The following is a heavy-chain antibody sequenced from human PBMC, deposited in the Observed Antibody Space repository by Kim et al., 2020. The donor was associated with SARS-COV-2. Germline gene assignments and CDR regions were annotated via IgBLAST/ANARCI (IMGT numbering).Heavy chain of an antibody. Sequence: ASVKVSCKASGYRFTTYGISWVRQAPGQGLEWMGWISGYNGKTNYAEKLQGRVTMTIDTSTNTAYMELRNLRSDDTAVYYCARDEPLGYCIGDICYDRGFIYFDYWGQGTLVTVSS. J-gene: IGHJ4*02. CDR3: ARDEPLGYCIGDICYDRGFIYFDY. CDR2: ISGYNGKT. V-gene: IGHV1-18*04. CDR1: GYRFTTYG. D-gene: IGHD2-15*01.